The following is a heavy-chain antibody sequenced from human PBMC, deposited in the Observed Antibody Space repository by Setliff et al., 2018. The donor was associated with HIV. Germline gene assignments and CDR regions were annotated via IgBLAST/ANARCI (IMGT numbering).Heavy chain of an antibody. V-gene: IGHV4-4*07. CDR2: IYISGST. D-gene: IGHD5-12*01. CDR1: GGSISSYY. J-gene: IGHJ4*02. Sequence: SETLSLTCTVSGGSISSYYWSWIRQPAGKGLEWIGHIYISGSTNYNPSFNSRVTMSVDTSKNQFSLRLNSVTAADTAVYYCASDISPDDGYNRLHYFDYWGQGTLVTVSS. CDR3: ASDISPDDGYNRLHYFDY.